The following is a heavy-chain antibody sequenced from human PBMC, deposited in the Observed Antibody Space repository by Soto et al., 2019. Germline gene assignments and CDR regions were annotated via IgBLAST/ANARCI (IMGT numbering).Heavy chain of an antibody. CDR1: GGTFSSYA. J-gene: IGHJ4*02. Sequence: ASVKVSCKASGGTFSSYAISWVRQAPGKGLEWMGGIIPILGIANYAQKFQGRVTITADKSTSTAYMELSSLRSEDTAVYYCARDRIEYCSGGSCDNYFDYWGQGTLVTVSS. CDR2: IIPILGIA. V-gene: IGHV1-69*10. D-gene: IGHD2-15*01. CDR3: ARDRIEYCSGGSCDNYFDY.